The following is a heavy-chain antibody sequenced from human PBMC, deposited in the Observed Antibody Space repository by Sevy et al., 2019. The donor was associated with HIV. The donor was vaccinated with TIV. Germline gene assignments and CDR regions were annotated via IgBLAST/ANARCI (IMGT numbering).Heavy chain of an antibody. J-gene: IGHJ4*02. Sequence: GGSLRLSCAASGFTFSNYAMSWVRQAQGRGRGWVSIFFFVWGKLNYADSVKGRSTISRDNSKNSLYLQMNSLRAEDTALYYCAREGCSKPHDYWGQGTLVTVSS. V-gene: IGHV3-23*01. CDR1: GFTFSNYA. CDR3: AREGCSKPHDY. CDR2: FFFVWGKL. D-gene: IGHD2-2*01.